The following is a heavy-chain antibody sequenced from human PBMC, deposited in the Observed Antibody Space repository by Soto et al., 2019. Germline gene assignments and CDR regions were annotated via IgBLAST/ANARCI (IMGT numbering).Heavy chain of an antibody. Sequence: EVQLVESGGGLVQPGGSLKLSCAASGFTFSGSAMHWVRQTSGKGLEWVGRIRSKVNSYATAYAASVKGRFAISRDDSKNTAYLQMNSLKTEDTAIHYCNSGGYDESYYFDHWGQGTLVTLSS. D-gene: IGHD5-12*01. CDR2: IRSKVNSYAT. V-gene: IGHV3-73*02. CDR1: GFTFSGSA. J-gene: IGHJ4*02. CDR3: NSGGYDESYYFDH.